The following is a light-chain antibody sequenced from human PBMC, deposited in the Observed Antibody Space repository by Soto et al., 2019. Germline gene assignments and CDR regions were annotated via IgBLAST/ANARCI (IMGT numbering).Light chain of an antibody. CDR3: QPRSNWPQVT. CDR1: QSINRH. Sequence: EIVLTQSPATLSLSPGERATLSCRASQSINRHFDVYRQKPGQAPGLLIDDASNRATGIPARFSGSGSGTDVTVTNSSLEPEDFGVYYCQPRSNWPQVTCGGGTKVEIK. V-gene: IGKV3-11*01. J-gene: IGKJ4*01. CDR2: DAS.